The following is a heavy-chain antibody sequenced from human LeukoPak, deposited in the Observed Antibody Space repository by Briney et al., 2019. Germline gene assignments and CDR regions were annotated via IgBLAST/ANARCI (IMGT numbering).Heavy chain of an antibody. J-gene: IGHJ5*02. Sequence: ASVKVSCKASGYTFTNHDINWVRQATGQGLEWMGWMNPNSGNTGYAQKFQGRVTMTRDTSISTAYMELSSLRSEDTAVYYCAREDIVVVPPARPLRPWGQGTLVTVSS. CDR2: MNPNSGNT. CDR1: GYTFTNHD. CDR3: AREDIVVVPPARPLRP. V-gene: IGHV1-8*01. D-gene: IGHD2-2*01.